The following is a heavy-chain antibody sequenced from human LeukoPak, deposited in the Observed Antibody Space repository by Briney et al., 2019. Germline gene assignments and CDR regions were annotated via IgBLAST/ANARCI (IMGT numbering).Heavy chain of an antibody. D-gene: IGHD5-18*01. CDR3: ARHGYTASHFFLDY. CDR2: IYTTGHA. Sequence: SETLSLTCSVSSGSLNSYYWGWVRQPAGRGLEWIGRIYTTGHADYDPSLQSRVTMSVDTSQKQFSLNLRSVTAADTAFYFCARHGYTASHFFLDYWSQGTPVTVSS. J-gene: IGHJ4*02. V-gene: IGHV4-4*07. CDR1: SGSLNSYY.